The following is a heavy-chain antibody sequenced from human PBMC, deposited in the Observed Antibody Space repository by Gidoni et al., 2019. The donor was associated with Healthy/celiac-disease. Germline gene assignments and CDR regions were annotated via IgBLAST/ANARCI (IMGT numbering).Heavy chain of an antibody. J-gene: IGHJ5*02. CDR1: GFTFDDYA. CDR2: ISWNSGSI. Sequence: EVQLVESGGGWVQPGRSRRLSCAASGFTFDDYAMHWVRQAPGKGLEWVSGISWNSGSIGYADSVKGRFPISIDNAKNSLYLQMNSLRAEDTALYYCATLPQLAPWGQGTLVTVSS. V-gene: IGHV3-9*01. CDR3: ATLPQLAP.